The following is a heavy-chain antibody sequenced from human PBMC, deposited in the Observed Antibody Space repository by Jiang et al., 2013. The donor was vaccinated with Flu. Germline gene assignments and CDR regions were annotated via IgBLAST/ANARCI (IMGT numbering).Heavy chain of an antibody. Sequence: GAEVKKPGASVKVSCKASGYTFTSYGISWVRQAPGQGLEWMGWISAHNGNTNYAQKLQGRVTMTTDTSTSTAYMELRSLRSDDTAVYYCATYSSGWYGNWYFDLWGRGTLVTVSS. CDR3: ATYSSGWYGNWYFDL. CDR1: GYTFTSYG. D-gene: IGHD6-19*01. V-gene: IGHV1-18*01. CDR2: ISAHNGNT. J-gene: IGHJ2*01.